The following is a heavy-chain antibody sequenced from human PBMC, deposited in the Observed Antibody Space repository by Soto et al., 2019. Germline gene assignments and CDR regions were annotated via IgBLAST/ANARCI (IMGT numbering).Heavy chain of an antibody. CDR3: SSLWVVQPWLRPP. V-gene: IGHV3-48*03. CDR1: GFTFSNYE. Sequence: EVQLVQSGGGLVQPGGSLRLSCAASGFTFSNYEMNWVRQAPGKGLEWVSNIDSSGGTIYCAESLKGRLTSSRDNAKNSLLLETDRLSVDGTAVYECSSLWVVQPWLRPPGGQGTQVTVSS. CDR2: IDSSGGTI. J-gene: IGHJ1*01. D-gene: IGHD5-18*01.